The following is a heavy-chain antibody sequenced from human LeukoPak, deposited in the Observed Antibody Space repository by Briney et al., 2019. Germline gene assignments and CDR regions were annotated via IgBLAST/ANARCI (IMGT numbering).Heavy chain of an antibody. CDR3: AREGDYGDYSMSFYYMDV. J-gene: IGHJ6*03. V-gene: IGHV4-4*07. Sequence: PSETLSLTCTVSGGYIGSYYWSWIRQPPGKGLEWIGRLYTSENTDYNPSLKRRVIMTVDLSPSQLSLGLTSVTAADTAVYYCAREGDYGDYSMSFYYMDVWGKGTTVTVSS. CDR2: LYTSENT. CDR1: GGYIGSYY. D-gene: IGHD4-17*01.